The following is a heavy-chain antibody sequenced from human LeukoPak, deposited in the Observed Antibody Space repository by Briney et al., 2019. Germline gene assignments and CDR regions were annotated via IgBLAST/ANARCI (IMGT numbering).Heavy chain of an antibody. D-gene: IGHD1-1*01. J-gene: IGHJ4*02. CDR2: ISGSGGST. V-gene: IGHV3-23*01. Sequence: GSLRLSCAASGFTFSSYALSWVRQAPGKGLEWVSAISGSGGSTYYADSVKGRFTISRDNSKSTLFLQLNSLRVEDTAIYYCGRDWKLDYWGQGALVTVSS. CDR1: GFTFSSYA. CDR3: GRDWKLDY.